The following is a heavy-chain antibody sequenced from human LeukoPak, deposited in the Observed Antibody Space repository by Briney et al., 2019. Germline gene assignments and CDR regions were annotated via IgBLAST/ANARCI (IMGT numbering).Heavy chain of an antibody. Sequence: ASVKVSCKASGYTFTSYYMHWVRQAPGQGLEWMGIIDPSGGSTSYAQKFQGRVTMTRDTSTSTVYMELSSLRSEDTAVYYCARDLTAPGIAAAGSYYFDYWGQGTLVTVSS. D-gene: IGHD6-13*01. CDR1: GYTFTSYY. V-gene: IGHV1-46*01. CDR3: ARDLTAPGIAAAGSYYFDY. CDR2: IDPSGGST. J-gene: IGHJ4*02.